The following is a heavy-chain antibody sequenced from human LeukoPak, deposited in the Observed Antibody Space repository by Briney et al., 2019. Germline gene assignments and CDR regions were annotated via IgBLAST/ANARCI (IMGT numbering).Heavy chain of an antibody. V-gene: IGHV1-46*01. CDR1: GYTFTSYY. D-gene: IGHD6-19*01. J-gene: IGHJ6*02. CDR3: ARDVPYSSGWSYYYYYGMDV. Sequence: GASVTVSCTASGYTFTSYYMLWVRQAPGQGLEWMGKINPSGGSTSYAQKFQGRVTMTRDTSTSTVYMELSSLRSEDTAVYYCARDVPYSSGWSYYYYYGMDVWGQGTTVTVSS. CDR2: INPSGGST.